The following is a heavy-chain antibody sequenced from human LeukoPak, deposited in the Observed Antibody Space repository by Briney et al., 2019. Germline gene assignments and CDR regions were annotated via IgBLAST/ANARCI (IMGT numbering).Heavy chain of an antibody. D-gene: IGHD2-15*01. CDR2: IYHSGST. J-gene: IGHJ4*02. Sequence: PSETLSLTCTVSGYSISSHYYWGWIRQPPGKGLEWIGTIYHSGSTYYNPSLKSRVTISVDTSKNQFSLKLSSVTAADTAVYYCARGPGYCSGGSCYQIPPDYWGQGTLVTVSS. V-gene: IGHV4-38-2*02. CDR1: GYSISSHYY. CDR3: ARGPGYCSGGSCYQIPPDY.